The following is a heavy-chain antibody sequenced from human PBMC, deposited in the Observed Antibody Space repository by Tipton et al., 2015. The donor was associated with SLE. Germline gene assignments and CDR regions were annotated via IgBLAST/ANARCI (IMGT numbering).Heavy chain of an antibody. J-gene: IGHJ4*02. CDR2: IYYSGST. D-gene: IGHD1-26*01. CDR3: ARSGSGSYSLDY. CDR1: GGSIRSYY. V-gene: IGHV4-59*01. Sequence: TLSLTCTVSGGSIRSYYWSWIRQPPGKGLEWIGYIYYSGSTNYNPSLKGRVTISIDTSKNQFSLKLSSVTAADTAVYFCARSGSGSYSLDYWGQGTLVTVSS.